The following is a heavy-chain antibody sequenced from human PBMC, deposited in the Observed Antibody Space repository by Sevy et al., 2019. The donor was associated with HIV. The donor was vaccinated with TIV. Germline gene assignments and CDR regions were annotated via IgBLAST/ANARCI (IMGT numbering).Heavy chain of an antibody. D-gene: IGHD3-3*01. Sequence: SETLSLTCTVSGASITDYYWTWIRQPAGKGLEWLGRIYESGNIYSSGYIDYNPSLQSRVTLSGDTSKNQFSLRLTSVTAADTAFYYCARGGFVARGFKPYNWFDPWGQGVLVTVS. J-gene: IGHJ5*02. CDR3: ARGGFVARGFKPYNWFDP. CDR1: GASITDYY. V-gene: IGHV4-4*07. CDR2: IYESGNIYSSGYI.